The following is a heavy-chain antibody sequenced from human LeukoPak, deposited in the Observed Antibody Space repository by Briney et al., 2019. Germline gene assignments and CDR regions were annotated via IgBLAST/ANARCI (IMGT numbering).Heavy chain of an antibody. Sequence: GASVKVSCKASGYTFTGYYMHWVRQAPGQGLEWMGWINPNSGGTNYAQKFQGWVTMTRDTSISTAYMELSRLRSDDTAVYYCAREASYSYSGGGMDVWGQGTTVTVSS. CDR3: AREASYSYSGGGMDV. D-gene: IGHD3-10*01. J-gene: IGHJ6*02. CDR1: GYTFTGYY. CDR2: INPNSGGT. V-gene: IGHV1-2*04.